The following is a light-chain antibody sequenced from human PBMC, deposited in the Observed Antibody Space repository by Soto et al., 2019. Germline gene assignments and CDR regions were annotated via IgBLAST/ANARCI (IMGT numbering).Light chain of an antibody. CDR1: QSVSNI. Sequence: EIVMTQSPATLSVPTGERATLSCRASQSVSNILAWYQQKPGQAPRLLIYGASTRATGIPARFSGSGSGTEFTLTISSLQSEDFAVYYCQQYYNWPPWTFGQGTKVDIK. CDR3: QQYYNWPPWT. V-gene: IGKV3-15*01. CDR2: GAS. J-gene: IGKJ1*01.